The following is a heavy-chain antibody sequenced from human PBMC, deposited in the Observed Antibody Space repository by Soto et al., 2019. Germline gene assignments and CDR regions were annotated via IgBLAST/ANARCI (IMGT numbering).Heavy chain of an antibody. CDR3: ARYAYCGSTSCAMGGYYFDY. J-gene: IGHJ4*02. V-gene: IGHV4-31*03. CDR2: IYYSGST. CDR1: GGSISSGGYY. D-gene: IGHD2-2*01. Sequence: QVQLQESGPGLVKPSQTLSLTCTVSGGSISSGGYYWSWIRQHPGKGLEWIGYIYYSGSTYYNPSLRSRGTISVDTSKNQFSLKLSSVTAADTAVYYCARYAYCGSTSCAMGGYYFDYWGQGTLVTVSS.